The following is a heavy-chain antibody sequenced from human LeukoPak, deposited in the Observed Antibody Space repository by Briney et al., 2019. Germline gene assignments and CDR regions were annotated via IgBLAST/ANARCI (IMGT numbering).Heavy chain of an antibody. CDR2: IRYDGSNK. Sequence: GGSLRLSXAASGFTFSSYGMHWVRQAPGKGLEWVAFIRYDGSNKYYADSVKGRFTISRDNSKNTLYLQMNSLRAEDTAVYYCAKDQGPSLGGVAFDIWGQGTMVTVSS. V-gene: IGHV3-30*02. CDR3: AKDQGPSLGGVAFDI. D-gene: IGHD3-16*01. CDR1: GFTFSSYG. J-gene: IGHJ3*02.